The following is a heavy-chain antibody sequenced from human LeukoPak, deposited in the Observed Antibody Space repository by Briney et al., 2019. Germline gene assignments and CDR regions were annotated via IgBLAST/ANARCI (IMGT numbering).Heavy chain of an antibody. Sequence: SEILSLTCAVYGGSFSGCYWSWIRQPPGKGLEWIGEINHSGSTNYNPSLKSRVTISVDTSKNQFSLKLSSVTAADTAVYYCARGRVVPEGDWFDPWGQGTLVTVSS. CDR2: INHSGST. J-gene: IGHJ5*02. D-gene: IGHD2-2*01. CDR3: ARGRVVPEGDWFDP. CDR1: GGSFSGCY. V-gene: IGHV4-34*01.